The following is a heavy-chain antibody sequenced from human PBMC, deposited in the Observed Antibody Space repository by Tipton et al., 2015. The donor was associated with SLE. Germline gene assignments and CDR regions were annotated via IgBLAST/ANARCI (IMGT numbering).Heavy chain of an antibody. D-gene: IGHD3-9*01. CDR3: ARGPYDDVLTAYLRYFDY. CDR1: GFTFSSYS. CDR2: ISSSSSYI. Sequence: SLRLSCAASGFTFSSYSMNWVRQAPGKGLEWVSFISSSSSYIYYADSVKGRFTISRDNSENTLYLQMNSLRADDTALYYCARGPYDDVLTAYLRYFDYWGQGTLVTVSS. V-gene: IGHV3-21*01. J-gene: IGHJ4*02.